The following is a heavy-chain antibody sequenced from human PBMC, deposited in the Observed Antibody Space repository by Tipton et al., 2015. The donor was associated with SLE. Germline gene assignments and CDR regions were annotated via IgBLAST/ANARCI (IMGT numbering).Heavy chain of an antibody. Sequence: TLSLTCTVSGVSISSFYWSWIRQPPGKGLEWIGYIYHSGSNNYNPSLKNRVTMSVDTSKNQVSLKLTSVTAADTAVYYCARVRRDSSSWGLDYWGQGTLITVSS. CDR2: IYHSGSN. CDR3: ARVRRDSSSWGLDY. V-gene: IGHV4-59*01. CDR1: GVSISSFY. D-gene: IGHD6-13*01. J-gene: IGHJ4*02.